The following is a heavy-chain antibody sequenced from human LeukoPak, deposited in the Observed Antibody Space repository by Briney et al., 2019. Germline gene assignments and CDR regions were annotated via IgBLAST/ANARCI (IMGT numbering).Heavy chain of an antibody. CDR2: IYYSGST. V-gene: IGHV4-59*01. CDR1: GGSMHNYY. J-gene: IGHJ3*02. Sequence: SETLSLTCTVSGGSMHNYYWSWIRQPPGKGLEWIGYIYYSGSTNYNPSLKSRVTISVDTSKNQFSLKLSSVTAADTAVYYCAREAQGAFDIWGQGTMVTVSS. CDR3: AREAQGAFDI.